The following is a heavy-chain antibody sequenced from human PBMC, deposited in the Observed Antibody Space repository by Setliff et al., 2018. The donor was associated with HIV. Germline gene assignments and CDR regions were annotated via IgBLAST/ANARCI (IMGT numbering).Heavy chain of an antibody. Sequence: ASETLSLTCAVYGGSFSGYYWSWIRQPPGKGLECIGEINHSGSTNHNPSLKSRVTISVDTSKKQFSLRLSSVTAADTAVYYCARQRGGRVTIFGVSGGWFDPWGQGTLVTVSS. CDR3: ARQRGGRVTIFGVSGGWFDP. CDR1: GGSFSGYY. V-gene: IGHV4-34*01. CDR2: INHSGST. D-gene: IGHD3-3*01. J-gene: IGHJ5*02.